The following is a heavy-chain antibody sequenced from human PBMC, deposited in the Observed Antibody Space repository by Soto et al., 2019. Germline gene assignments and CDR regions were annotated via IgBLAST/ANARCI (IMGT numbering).Heavy chain of an antibody. J-gene: IGHJ5*02. D-gene: IGHD3-3*01. CDR1: GDTFTSYY. CDR2: INPHGGST. Sequence: ASVKVSCKAPGDTFTSYYLNWVRQAPGQGLEWMGVINPHGGSTKYAQKFQGRITMTRDTSRSTVYMELSSLRSDHTAIYYCARSSGGNFGIIIEGSNWFDPWGQGTLVTVSS. V-gene: IGHV1-46*01. CDR3: ARSSGGNFGIIIEGSNWFDP.